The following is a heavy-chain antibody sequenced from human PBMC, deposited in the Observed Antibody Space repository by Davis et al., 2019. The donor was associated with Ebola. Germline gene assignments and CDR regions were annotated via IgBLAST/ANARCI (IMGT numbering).Heavy chain of an antibody. V-gene: IGHV5-51*01. CDR1: GYIFSNYW. CDR2: IYPGDSDT. Sequence: GESLKISCKGSGYIFSNYWIGWVRQMPGKGLEWMGLIYPGDSDTRFSPSFQGQVTISADKSIDTVYLQWSSLKASDTAMYYCARRPYIRGWFGPFDIWGQGTMVTVSS. CDR3: ARRPYIRGWFGPFDI. D-gene: IGHD6-19*01. J-gene: IGHJ3*02.